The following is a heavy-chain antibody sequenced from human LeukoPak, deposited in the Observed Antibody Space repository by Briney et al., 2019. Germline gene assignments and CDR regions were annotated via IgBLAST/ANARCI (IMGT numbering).Heavy chain of an antibody. CDR1: GYTFTAYY. D-gene: IGHD1-7*01. CDR2: INPNSGGT. Sequence: GASVKVSCKASGYTFTAYYIHWLRQAPGQGLEWMGWINPNSGGTNYAQKFQGRVTMTRDTSISTAYMELSRLRSDDTAVYYCARDRQLELPYYYYYYYMDVWGKGTTVTVSS. V-gene: IGHV1-2*02. CDR3: ARDRQLELPYYYYYYYMDV. J-gene: IGHJ6*03.